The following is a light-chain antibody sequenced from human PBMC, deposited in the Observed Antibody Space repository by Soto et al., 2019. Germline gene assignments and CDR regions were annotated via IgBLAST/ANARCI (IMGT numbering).Light chain of an antibody. J-gene: IGKJ4*01. V-gene: IGKV1-39*01. CDR1: QRITTY. Sequence: DIQMTQSPSSLSAPVGDRVTITCRATQRITTYLNWYQQKPGKAPKFLISAASNLQSGVPSRFSGSGSGTDFTLTISSLQPEDSATYYCQQSHSTPLTFGGGTKIEIK. CDR2: AAS. CDR3: QQSHSTPLT.